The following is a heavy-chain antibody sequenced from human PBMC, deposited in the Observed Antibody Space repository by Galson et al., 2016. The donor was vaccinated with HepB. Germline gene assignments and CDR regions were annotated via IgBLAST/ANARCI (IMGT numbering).Heavy chain of an antibody. D-gene: IGHD5-12*01. CDR3: ARVTHSEYDSAWAPRDAIDI. CDR2: ISSSTII. CDR1: GFTFSSFS. V-gene: IGHV3-48*01. Sequence: SLRLSCAASGFTFSSFSMNWVRQAPGRGLEWVSYISSSTIIYYADSVKGRFTISRDNAKNSLYLQMNSLRGEDTAVYYCARVTHSEYDSAWAPRDAIDIWGQGTMVTVSS. J-gene: IGHJ3*02.